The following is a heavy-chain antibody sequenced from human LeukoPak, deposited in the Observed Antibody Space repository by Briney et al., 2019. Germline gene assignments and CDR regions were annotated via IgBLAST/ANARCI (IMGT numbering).Heavy chain of an antibody. CDR2: IYYSGST. J-gene: IGHJ5*02. CDR1: GGSISSYY. D-gene: IGHD2-15*01. Sequence: SETLSLTCTVSGGSISSYYWSWIRQPPGKGLEWIGYIYYSGSTNYNPSLKSRVTISVDTSKNQFSLKLSSVTAADTAVYYCAAGGIDATHNWFDPWGQGTLVTVSS. V-gene: IGHV4-59*01. CDR3: AAGGIDATHNWFDP.